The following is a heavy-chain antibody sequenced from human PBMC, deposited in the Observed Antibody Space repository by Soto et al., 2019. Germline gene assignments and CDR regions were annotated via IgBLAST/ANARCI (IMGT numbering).Heavy chain of an antibody. CDR2: IYYSGST. V-gene: IGHV4-59*01. D-gene: IGHD5-12*01. CDR1: GVSITIYY. Sequence: PSDTLSLTCTVSGVSITIYYWSWILQPPGKVLEWIGYIYYSGSTNYNPSLKSRVTISVDTSKNQFSLKLSSVTAADTAVYYCARALSGYDSGGGFDPWGQGTLVTVS. CDR3: ARALSGYDSGGGFDP. J-gene: IGHJ5*02.